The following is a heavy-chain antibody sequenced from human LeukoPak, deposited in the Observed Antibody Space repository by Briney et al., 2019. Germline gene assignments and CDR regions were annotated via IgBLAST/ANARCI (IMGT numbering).Heavy chain of an antibody. Sequence: GGSLRLSCAASGFTFSSYSMNWVRQAPGKGLEWVSSISSSSSYIYYADSVKGRFTISRGNAKNSLYLQMNSLRAEDTAVYYCARVSDGATLDYWGQGTLVTVSS. CDR3: ARVSDGATLDY. D-gene: IGHD1-26*01. CDR2: ISSSSSYI. CDR1: GFTFSSYS. J-gene: IGHJ4*02. V-gene: IGHV3-21*01.